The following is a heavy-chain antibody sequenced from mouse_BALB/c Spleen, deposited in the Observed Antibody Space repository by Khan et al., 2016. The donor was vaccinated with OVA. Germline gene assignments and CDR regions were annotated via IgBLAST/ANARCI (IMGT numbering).Heavy chain of an antibody. CDR3: TRIYRSDFDY. Sequence: EVQLQQSGPELVRPGASVKISCKASGYSFTGYFMNWVMQSHGKSLEWIGRLNPHIGETFYNQRFKDKATLTVDESSSTAHMELRHMAVEDAAVYYCTRIYRSDFDYWGQGTTLTVSS. CDR1: GYSFTGYF. D-gene: IGHD1-1*01. CDR2: LNPHIGET. J-gene: IGHJ2*01. V-gene: IGHV1-20*02.